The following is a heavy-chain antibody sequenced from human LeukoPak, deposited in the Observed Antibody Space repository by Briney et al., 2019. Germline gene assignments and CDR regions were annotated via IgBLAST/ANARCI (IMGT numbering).Heavy chain of an antibody. CDR3: ARDNRGLGEAFDY. V-gene: IGHV3-21*01. J-gene: IGHJ4*02. D-gene: IGHD3-16*01. CDR1: GFTFSSYS. CDR2: ISSSSSYI. Sequence: PGGSLRLSCAASGFTFSSYSMNWVRQAPGQGLEWVSSISSSSSYIYYADSLKGRFTISRDSAKNSLYLQMNSLRAEDTAVCYCARDNRGLGEAFDYWGQGTLVTVSS.